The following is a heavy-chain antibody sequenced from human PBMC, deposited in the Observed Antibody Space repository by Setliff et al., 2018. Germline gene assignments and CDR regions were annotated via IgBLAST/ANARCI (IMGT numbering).Heavy chain of an antibody. Sequence: PSETLSLTCTVSGDSISNHYWNWIRQPAGKGLEWIGRIYVTESTKYNPSLKSRVTLSIDTSKNQFSLKLSSATAADAALYYCAASRAYTGAVEEWFLPKTFDFWGQGSPVTVSS. V-gene: IGHV4-4*07. CDR2: IYVTEST. CDR3: AASRAYTGAVEEWFLPKTFDF. J-gene: IGHJ4*02. CDR1: GDSISNHY. D-gene: IGHD3-10*01.